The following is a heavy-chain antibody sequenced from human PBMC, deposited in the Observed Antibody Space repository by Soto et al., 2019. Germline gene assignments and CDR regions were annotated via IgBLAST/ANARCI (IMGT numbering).Heavy chain of an antibody. J-gene: IGHJ6*03. V-gene: IGHV4-34*01. Sequence: SETLSLTCAVYGGSFSGYYWSRIRQPPGKGLEWIGEINHSGSTNYNPSLKSRVTISVDTSKNQFSLKLSSVTAADTAVYYCARMGYYYYYYMDVWGKGTTVTVSS. CDR2: INHSGST. CDR3: ARMGYYYYYYMDV. CDR1: GGSFSGYY.